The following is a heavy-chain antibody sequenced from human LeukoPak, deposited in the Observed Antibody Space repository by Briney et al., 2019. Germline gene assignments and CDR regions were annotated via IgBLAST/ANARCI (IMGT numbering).Heavy chain of an antibody. CDR3: ARQVVAVAGTGYFDY. CDR2: IYYSGST. J-gene: IGHJ4*02. Sequence: SETLSLTCTVSGGSIRSSSYYWGWIRQPPGKGLEWIGSIYYSGSTYYNASLKSRGTISVDTSKDQFSLKLNSVTAADTAVYFCARQVVAVAGTGYFDYWGQGTLVTVSS. D-gene: IGHD6-19*01. CDR1: GGSIRSSSYY. V-gene: IGHV4-39*01.